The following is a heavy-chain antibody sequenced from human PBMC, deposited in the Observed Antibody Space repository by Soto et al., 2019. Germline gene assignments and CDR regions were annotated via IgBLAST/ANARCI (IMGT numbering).Heavy chain of an antibody. CDR1: GGTFSSSA. J-gene: IGHJ3*02. D-gene: IGHD6-19*01. Sequence: QVQLVQSGAEMREPGSSVKVSCKASGGTFSSSAINLLRQAPGQGPEWMGGIIPTLGTANYIEKFRGRVTITADTSTSKAYMEVSSLTSEDTAMDCCARSETAGHRGFDIWGQGTMVPVSS. CDR2: IIPTLGTA. CDR3: ARSETAGHRGFDI. V-gene: IGHV1-69*06.